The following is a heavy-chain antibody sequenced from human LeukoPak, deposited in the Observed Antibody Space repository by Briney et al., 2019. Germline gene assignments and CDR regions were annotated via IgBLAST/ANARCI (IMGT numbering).Heavy chain of an antibody. D-gene: IGHD2-15*01. CDR2: IYYSGTT. V-gene: IGHV4-59*12. CDR3: ARGRGGGGSSNNWFDP. Sequence: PSQTLSLTCTVSGGSISSYYWSWIRQPPGKGLEWIGYIYYSGTTNYNPYLKSRVTISVDTSKNQFSLNLISVTAADTAVYFCARGRGGGGSSNNWFDPWGQGTLVTVSS. CDR1: GGSISSYY. J-gene: IGHJ5*02.